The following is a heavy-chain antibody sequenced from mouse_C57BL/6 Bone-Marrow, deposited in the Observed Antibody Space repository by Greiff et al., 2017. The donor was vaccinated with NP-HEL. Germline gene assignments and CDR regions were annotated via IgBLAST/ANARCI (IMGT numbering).Heavy chain of an antibody. D-gene: IGHD1-1*01. CDR3: TNPYYYGSSYGAMDY. CDR2: IDPENGDT. J-gene: IGHJ4*01. CDR1: GFNIKDDY. V-gene: IGHV14-4*01. Sequence: VHVKQSGAELVRPGASVKLSCTASGFNIKDDYMHWVKQRPEQGLEWIGWIDPENGDTEYASKFQGKATITADTSSNTAYLQLSSLTSEDTAVYYCTNPYYYGSSYGAMDYWGQGTSVTVSS.